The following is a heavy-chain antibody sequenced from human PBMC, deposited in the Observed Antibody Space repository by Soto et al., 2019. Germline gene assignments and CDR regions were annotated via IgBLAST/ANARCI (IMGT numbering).Heavy chain of an antibody. CDR1: GGSISSYY. CDR2: IYYSGST. V-gene: IGHV4-59*01. CDR3: ARDGSIDWGTAYYGMDV. D-gene: IGHD2-21*01. J-gene: IGHJ6*02. Sequence: PSETLSLTCTVSGGSISSYYWSWIRQPPGKGLEWIGYIYYSGSTNYNPSLKSRVTISVDTSKNQFSLKLSSVTAADTAVYYCARDGSIDWGTAYYGMDVWGQGTTVTVSS.